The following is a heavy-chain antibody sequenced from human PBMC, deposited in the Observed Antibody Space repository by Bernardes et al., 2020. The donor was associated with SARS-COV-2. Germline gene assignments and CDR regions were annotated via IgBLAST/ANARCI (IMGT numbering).Heavy chain of an antibody. D-gene: IGHD2-15*01. CDR1: GYSLNKYG. CDR3: ASGWYDGPYDYFDY. V-gene: IGHV1-18*01. J-gene: IGHJ4*02. Sequence: ASVKVSCKVSGYSLNKYGITWVRQAPGQGLEWMGWISANSGNTNYEQKFQGRVTMTTDTSTSTAYMELRSLTSDDTAVYYCASGWYDGPYDYFDYWGQGTLVTVSS. CDR2: ISANSGNT.